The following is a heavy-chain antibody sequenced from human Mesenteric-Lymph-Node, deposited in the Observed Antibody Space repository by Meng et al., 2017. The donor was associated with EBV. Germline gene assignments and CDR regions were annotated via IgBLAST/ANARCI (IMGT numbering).Heavy chain of an antibody. J-gene: IGHJ4*02. D-gene: IGHD5-18*01. Sequence: QVQLQDSGPGLVNPPETLSLTCPASGDSLSGHSWSWVRQSPGKGLEWIGRIYSSGTTTYHPSLKTRVTISFDTSRNQFSLKLTSVTAADTATYYCAREGGHSYGLFLDNWGQGTLVTVSS. CDR1: GDSLSGHS. CDR2: IYSSGTT. V-gene: IGHV4-59*11. CDR3: AREGGHSYGLFLDN.